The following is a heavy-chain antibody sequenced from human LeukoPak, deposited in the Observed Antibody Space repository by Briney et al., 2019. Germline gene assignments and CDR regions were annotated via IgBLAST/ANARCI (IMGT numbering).Heavy chain of an antibody. CDR2: IYYSGST. CDR3: TRGIAYYDILTGYLPYYYFDY. V-gene: IGHV4-39*01. CDR1: GGSITSSSYY. D-gene: IGHD3-9*01. J-gene: IGHJ4*02. Sequence: SETLSLTCTSSGGSITSSSYYWGWIRQPPGKGLEWIGRIYYSGSTYYNPSLKSRVTISVDTSENQFSLKLSSVTAADTAVYYCTRGIAYYDILTGYLPYYYFDYWGQGTLVTVSS.